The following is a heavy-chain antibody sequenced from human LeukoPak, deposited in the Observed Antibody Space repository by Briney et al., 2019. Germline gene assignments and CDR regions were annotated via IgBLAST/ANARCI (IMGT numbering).Heavy chain of an antibody. V-gene: IGHV5-51*01. Sequence: GESLKISCKGSGYSFTSYWIGWVRQMPGKGLEWMGIIYPGDSDTRYSPSFQGQVTISADKSISTAYLQWSSLKASDTAMYYCARPTSPSYDYGDHSPYYFGYWGQGTLVTVSS. D-gene: IGHD4-17*01. CDR1: GYSFTSYW. CDR3: ARPTSPSYDYGDHSPYYFGY. CDR2: IYPGDSDT. J-gene: IGHJ4*02.